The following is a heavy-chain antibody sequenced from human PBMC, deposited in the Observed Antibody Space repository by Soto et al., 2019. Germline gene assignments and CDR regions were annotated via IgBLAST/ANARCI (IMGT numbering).Heavy chain of an antibody. Sequence: ASVKVSCKASGYTFTSYDINWVRQATGQGLEWMGWMNPNSGNTGYAQKFQGRVTMTRNTSISTAYMELSSLRSEDTAVYYFAIIPAANFFRHYYYYMDVWGKGTTVTVSS. CDR1: GYTFTSYD. CDR3: AIIPAANFFRHYYYYMDV. V-gene: IGHV1-8*01. J-gene: IGHJ6*03. CDR2: MNPNSGNT. D-gene: IGHD2-2*01.